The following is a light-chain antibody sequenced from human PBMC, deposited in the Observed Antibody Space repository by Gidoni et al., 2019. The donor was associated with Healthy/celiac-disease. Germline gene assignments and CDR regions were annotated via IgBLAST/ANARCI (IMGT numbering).Light chain of an antibody. V-gene: IGKV1-8*01. CDR1: KGIRSY. J-gene: IGKJ2*01. CDR3: QQYYSYPYT. Sequence: AIRMTQSPSSLSASTGDRVTITCRASKGIRSYLAWYQLLVDAAATLQSGVPSRFSGSGSGTDFTLTISCIQSEDFATYYCQQYYSYPYTFGQGTKLEIK. CDR2: AAA.